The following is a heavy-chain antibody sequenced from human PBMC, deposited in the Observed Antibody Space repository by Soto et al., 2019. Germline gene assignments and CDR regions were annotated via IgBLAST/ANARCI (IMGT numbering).Heavy chain of an antibody. J-gene: IGHJ6*03. CDR3: ARDGVFGVADYYYYYYMDV. V-gene: IGHV3-33*01. Sequence: QVQLVESGGGVVQPGRSLRLSCAASGFTFSSYGMHWVRQAPGKGLEWVAVIWYDGSNKYYADSVKGRFTISRDNSKNTLYLQMNSLRAEDTAVYYCARDGVFGVADYYYYYYMDVWGKGTTVTVSS. D-gene: IGHD3-3*01. CDR2: IWYDGSNK. CDR1: GFTFSSYG.